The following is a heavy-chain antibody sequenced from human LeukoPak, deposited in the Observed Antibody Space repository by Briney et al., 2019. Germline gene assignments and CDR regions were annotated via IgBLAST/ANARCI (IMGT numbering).Heavy chain of an antibody. CDR3: VRDLYGSGGYLP. CDR2: ISSSSSSI. CDR1: GFTFSSYS. D-gene: IGHD3-10*01. Sequence: GGSLRLSCAASGFTFSSYSMNWVRQAPGKGLEWVSYISSSSSSIYYADSVQGRFTISRDNAKNSLYLQMNSLRPEDTAIYYCVRDLYGSGGYLPWGQGTLVTVSS. V-gene: IGHV3-21*05. J-gene: IGHJ5*02.